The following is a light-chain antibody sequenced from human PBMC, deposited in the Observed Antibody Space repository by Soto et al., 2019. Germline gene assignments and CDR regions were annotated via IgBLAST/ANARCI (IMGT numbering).Light chain of an antibody. CDR1: QSVSIY. V-gene: IGKV1-39*01. Sequence: DIQMTQSPSSLSASVGDRVSITCRASQSVSIYLNWYQQKPGKAPNLLIQAASNLQSGVPSRFSGSGSGTDFTLIISSLQPEDFAFYHCQQSYSIPWTSGHGTKVDIK. J-gene: IGKJ1*01. CDR2: AAS. CDR3: QQSYSIPWT.